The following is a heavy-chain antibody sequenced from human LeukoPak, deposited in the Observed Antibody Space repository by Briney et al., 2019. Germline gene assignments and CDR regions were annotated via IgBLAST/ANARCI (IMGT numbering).Heavy chain of an antibody. Sequence: KPSETLSLTCSVSGGSVTNRRYFWGWARQPPGKGLEWIGSVNESGRVSYNASLKSRVTISVDTSKNQFFLKLTSVTATDTAVYYCSRLKGSVAGESWGQGTLVTVSS. V-gene: IGHV4-39*01. J-gene: IGHJ5*02. CDR2: VNESGRV. CDR3: SRLKGSVAGES. CDR1: GGSVTNRRYF. D-gene: IGHD6-19*01.